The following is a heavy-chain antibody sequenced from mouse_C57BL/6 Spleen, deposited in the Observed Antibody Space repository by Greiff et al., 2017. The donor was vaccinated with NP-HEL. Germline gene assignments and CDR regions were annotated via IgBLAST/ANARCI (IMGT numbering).Heavy chain of an antibody. J-gene: IGHJ3*01. V-gene: IGHV1-69*01. CDR1: GYTFTSYW. D-gene: IGHD1-2*01. Sequence: QVQLQQPGAELVMPGASVKLSCKASGYTFTSYWMHWVKQRPGQGLEWIGEIDPSDSYTNYNQKFKGKSTLTVDKSSSTAYMQLSSLTSEDSAVYYCASLDYYGGGFAYWGQGTLVTVAA. CDR3: ASLDYYGGGFAY. CDR2: IDPSDSYT.